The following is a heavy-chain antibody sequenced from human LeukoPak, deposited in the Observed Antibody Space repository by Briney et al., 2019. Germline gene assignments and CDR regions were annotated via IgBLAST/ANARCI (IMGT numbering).Heavy chain of an antibody. J-gene: IGHJ4*02. Sequence: GGSLRLSCAASGFTFSSYGMHWVRQAPGKGLEWVAFIRYDGSNKYYADSVKGRFTISRDNAKNSLYLQMNSLRAEDTAVYYCARVLHKRNYDSSTYYGYWGQGTLVTVSS. CDR1: GFTFSSYG. CDR3: ARVLHKRNYDSSTYYGY. D-gene: IGHD3-22*01. V-gene: IGHV3-30*02. CDR2: IRYDGSNK.